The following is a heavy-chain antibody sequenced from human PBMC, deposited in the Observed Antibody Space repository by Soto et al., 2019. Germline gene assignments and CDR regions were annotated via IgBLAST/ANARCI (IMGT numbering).Heavy chain of an antibody. Sequence: GGSLRLSCAASGFTFSSYAMSWVRQAPGKGLEWVSAISGSGGSTYYADSVKGRFTISRDNSKNTLYLQMNSLRAEDTAVYYCAKDRHCTNGVCYPNWFDYWGQGTLVTVSS. CDR2: ISGSGGST. CDR3: AKDRHCTNGVCYPNWFDY. CDR1: GFTFSSYA. D-gene: IGHD2-8*01. V-gene: IGHV3-23*01. J-gene: IGHJ5*01.